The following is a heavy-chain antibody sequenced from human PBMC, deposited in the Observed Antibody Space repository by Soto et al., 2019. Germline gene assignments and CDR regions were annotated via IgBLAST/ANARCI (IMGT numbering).Heavy chain of an antibody. V-gene: IGHV3-30-3*01. CDR1: GFTFSSYA. CDR2: ISYDGSNK. Sequence: QVQLVESGGGVVQPGRSLRLSCAASGFTFSSYAMHWVRQAPGKGLEWVAVISYDGSNKYYADSVKGRFTISRDNSKNTLYLQMNSLRAEDTDVYYCARERGGVLLWFGEDDYGMDVWGQGTTVTVSS. CDR3: ARERGGVLLWFGEDDYGMDV. D-gene: IGHD3-10*01. J-gene: IGHJ6*02.